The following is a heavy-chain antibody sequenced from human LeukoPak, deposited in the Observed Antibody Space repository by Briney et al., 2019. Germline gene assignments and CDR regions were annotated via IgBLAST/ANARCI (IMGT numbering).Heavy chain of an antibody. CDR2: IYPGDSDT. V-gene: IGHV5-51*01. CDR1: GYSFTSYW. D-gene: IGHD3-3*01. Sequence: GECLKISCKGSGYSFTSYWIGWVRQMPGKGLERMGIIYPGDSDTRYSPSFQGQVTISADKSISTAYLQWSSLKASDTAMYYCASQSSYYDFWSGPDIWGQGTMVTVSS. CDR3: ASQSSYYDFWSGPDI. J-gene: IGHJ3*02.